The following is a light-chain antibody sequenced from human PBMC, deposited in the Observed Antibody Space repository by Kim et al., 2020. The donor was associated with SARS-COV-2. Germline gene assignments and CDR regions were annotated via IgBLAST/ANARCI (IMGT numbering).Light chain of an antibody. J-gene: IGLJ1*01. V-gene: IGLV3-21*04. CDR3: QVWDSSSDHYV. Sequence: SYELTQPPSVSVAPGKTARITCGGNNIGSKRVHWYQQKPGQAPVLVIYYDSDRPSGIPERFSGSNSGNTATLTISRVEAGDEADYYCQVWDSSSDHYVFGTGTKVT. CDR1: NIGSKR. CDR2: YDS.